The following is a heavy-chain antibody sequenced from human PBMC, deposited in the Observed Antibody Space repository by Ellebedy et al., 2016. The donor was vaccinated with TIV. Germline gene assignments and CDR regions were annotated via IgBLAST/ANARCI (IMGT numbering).Heavy chain of an antibody. CDR1: GFIFGDYY. V-gene: IGHV3-11*06. J-gene: IGHJ6*02. CDR3: ARDSSHGGADTFYNYGLDV. D-gene: IGHD1-26*01. Sequence: GESLKISCTASGFIFGDYYMNWIRQAPGTGLELISYISPTNLYSNYADSVKGRFTISRDNAQKSVYLHMSSLTTEDTAVYYCARDSSHGGADTFYNYGLDVWGHGTTVTVAS. CDR2: ISPTNLYS.